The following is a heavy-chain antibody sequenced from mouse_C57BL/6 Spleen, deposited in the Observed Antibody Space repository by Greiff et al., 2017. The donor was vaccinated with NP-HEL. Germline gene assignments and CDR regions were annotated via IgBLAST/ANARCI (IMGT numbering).Heavy chain of an antibody. V-gene: IGHV3-6*01. J-gene: IGHJ1*03. CDR2: ISYDGSN. CDR3: APNNYYGSSYPSWYFDV. Sequence: EVKLQESGPGLVKPSQSLSLTCSVTGYSITSGYYWNWIRQFPGNKLEWMGYISYDGSNNYNPSLKNRISITRDTSKNQFFLKLNSVTTEDTATYYCAPNNYYGSSYPSWYFDVWGTGTTVTVSS. D-gene: IGHD1-1*01. CDR1: GYSITSGYY.